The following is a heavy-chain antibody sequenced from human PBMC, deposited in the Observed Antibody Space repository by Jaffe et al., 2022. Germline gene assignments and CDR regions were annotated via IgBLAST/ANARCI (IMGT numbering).Heavy chain of an antibody. CDR2: IIPIFGTA. J-gene: IGHJ5*02. CDR3: ARDHFGYSSSWGNDWFDP. V-gene: IGHV1-69*01. D-gene: IGHD6-13*01. Sequence: QVQLVQSGAEVKKPGSSVKVSCKASGGTFSSYAISWVRQAPGQGLEWMGGIIPIFGTANYAQKFQGRVTITADESTSTAYMELSSLRSEDTAVYYCARDHFGYSSSWGNDWFDPWGQGTLVTVSS. CDR1: GGTFSSYA.